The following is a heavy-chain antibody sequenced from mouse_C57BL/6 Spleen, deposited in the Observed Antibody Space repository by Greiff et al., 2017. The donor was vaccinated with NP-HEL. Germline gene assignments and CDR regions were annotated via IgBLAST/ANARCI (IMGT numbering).Heavy chain of an antibody. CDR3: ARDLGDYFDY. J-gene: IGHJ2*01. CDR2: ISSGGSYT. D-gene: IGHD3-3*01. CDR1: GFTFSSYG. Sequence: DVKLVESGGDLVKPGGSLKLSCAASGFTFSSYGMSWVRQTPDKRLEWVATISSGGSYTYYPDSVKGRFTISRDDAKNTLYLQMSSLKSEDTAMYYCARDLGDYFDYRGQGTTLTVSS. V-gene: IGHV5-6*02.